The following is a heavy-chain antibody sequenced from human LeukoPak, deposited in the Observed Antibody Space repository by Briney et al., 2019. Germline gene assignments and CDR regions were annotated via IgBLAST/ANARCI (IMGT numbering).Heavy chain of an antibody. Sequence: SETLSLTCTVSGYSISSGYYWGWIRQPPGKGLEWIGSIYYSGSTYYNPSLKSRVTISVDTSKNQFSLKLSSVTAADTAVYYCARGRRIVVWGQGTMVTVSS. D-gene: IGHD3-22*01. V-gene: IGHV4-38-2*02. CDR1: GYSISSGYY. CDR2: IYYSGST. CDR3: ARGRRIVV. J-gene: IGHJ3*01.